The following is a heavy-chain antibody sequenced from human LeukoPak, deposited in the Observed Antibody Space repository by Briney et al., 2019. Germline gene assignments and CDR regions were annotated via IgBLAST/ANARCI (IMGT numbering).Heavy chain of an antibody. CDR3: ARETAAAGSFIAINDY. V-gene: IGHV4-4*02. CDR1: GASIDGSHW. CDR2: INDSEST. J-gene: IGHJ4*02. Sequence: SGTLSLTCGVSGASIDGSHWWSWVRQPPGKGLEWIGEINDSESTNYNPSLKSRVTISVDTSKNQFSLKLSSVTAADTAIYYCARETAAAGSFIAINDYWGQGTLVTVSS. D-gene: IGHD6-13*01.